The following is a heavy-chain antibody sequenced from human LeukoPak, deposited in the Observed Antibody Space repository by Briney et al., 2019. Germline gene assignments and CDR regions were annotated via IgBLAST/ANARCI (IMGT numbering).Heavy chain of an antibody. Sequence: PGGSLRLSCAASGFTFFDYAMHWVRQAPGKGLEWVSGISWNSGNIAYADSVKGRFTVSRDNAKNSLYLQMNSLRSEDTAVFYCARDRAYDILTGYYGTQSEMYYFDSWGQGTLVTVSS. J-gene: IGHJ4*02. V-gene: IGHV3-9*01. D-gene: IGHD3-9*01. CDR3: ARDRAYDILTGYYGTQSEMYYFDS. CDR2: ISWNSGNI. CDR1: GFTFFDYA.